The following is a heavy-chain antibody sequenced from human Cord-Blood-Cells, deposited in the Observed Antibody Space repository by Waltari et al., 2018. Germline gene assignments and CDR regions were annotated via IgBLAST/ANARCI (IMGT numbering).Heavy chain of an antibody. Sequence: QVQLQESGPGLVKPSETLSLTCTVSGGSISSHYWSWIRQPPGKGLEWIGYIYYSGSTTYNPSLKSRVTISVDTSKNQFSLKLSSVTAADTAVYHCARDVEGFDYWGQGTLVTVSS. CDR3: ARDVEGFDY. V-gene: IGHV4-59*11. J-gene: IGHJ4*02. CDR2: IYYSGST. CDR1: GGSISSHY. D-gene: IGHD2-15*01.